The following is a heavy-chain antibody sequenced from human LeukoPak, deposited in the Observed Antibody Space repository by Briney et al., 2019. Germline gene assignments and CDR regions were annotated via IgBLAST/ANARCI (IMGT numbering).Heavy chain of an antibody. J-gene: IGHJ4*02. D-gene: IGHD6-13*01. Sequence: GGSLRLSCAASGFTFDDYGMSWVRQAPGKGLEWVSGINWNADSTGYADSVKGRFTISRDNAKNSLYLEMNSQRVEDTAFYYCGPALGADGTPLDSWGQGTLVTVSS. V-gene: IGHV3-20*04. CDR3: GPALGADGTPLDS. CDR1: GFTFDDYG. CDR2: INWNADST.